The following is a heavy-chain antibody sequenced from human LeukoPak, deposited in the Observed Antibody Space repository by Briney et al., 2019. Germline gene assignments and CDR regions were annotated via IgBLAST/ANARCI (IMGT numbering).Heavy chain of an antibody. CDR2: IYYSGST. CDR1: GGSISSSSYY. J-gene: IGHJ5*02. Sequence: SETLSLTCTVSGGSISSSSYYWGWIRQPPGEGLEWIGSIYYSGSTYYNPSLKSRVTISVDTSKNQFSLKLSSVTAADTAVYYCARGWFDPWGQGTLVTVSS. V-gene: IGHV4-39*07. CDR3: ARGWFDP.